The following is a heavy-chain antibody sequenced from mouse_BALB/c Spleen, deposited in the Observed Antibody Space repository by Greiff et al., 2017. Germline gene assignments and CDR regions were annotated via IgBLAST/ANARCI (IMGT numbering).Heavy chain of an antibody. D-gene: IGHD2-14*01. CDR3: ARGGRYGGVAMDY. CDR1: GYAFTNYL. CDR2: INPGSGGT. V-gene: IGHV1-54*01. J-gene: IGHJ4*01. Sequence: QVQLQQSGAELVRPGTSVKVSCKASGYAFTNYLIEWVKQRPGQGLEWIGVINPGSGGTNYNEKFKGKATLTTDKSSSTAYMQLSRLTSEDSAVYFCARGGRYGGVAMDYWGQGTSVTVSS.